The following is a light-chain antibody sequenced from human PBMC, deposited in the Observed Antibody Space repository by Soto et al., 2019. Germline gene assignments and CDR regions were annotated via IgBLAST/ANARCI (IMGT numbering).Light chain of an antibody. J-gene: IGKJ5*01. CDR3: QQSYSTPIT. Sequence: DIPITQSPSSLSASVGDRVTSTCRASQSISSYLNWYQQKPGKAPKLLIYAASSLQSGVPSRFSGSESGTDFTLTISSLQPEDFATYYCQQSYSTPITFGQGTRLEIK. CDR2: AAS. V-gene: IGKV1-39*01. CDR1: QSISSY.